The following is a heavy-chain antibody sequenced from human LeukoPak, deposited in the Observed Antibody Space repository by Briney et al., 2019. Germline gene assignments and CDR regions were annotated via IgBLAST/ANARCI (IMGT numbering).Heavy chain of an antibody. Sequence: GGSLRLSCAASGFIVSNNYMSWVRQAPGRGLEWVSVIYSGGSTYYADSVKGRFTISRDNSKNTLYLQMNSLRAEDTAVYYCARDRSSGWYDAFDIWGQGTMVTVSS. J-gene: IGHJ3*02. CDR1: GFIVSNNY. CDR3: ARDRSSGWYDAFDI. D-gene: IGHD6-19*01. V-gene: IGHV3-66*01. CDR2: IYSGGST.